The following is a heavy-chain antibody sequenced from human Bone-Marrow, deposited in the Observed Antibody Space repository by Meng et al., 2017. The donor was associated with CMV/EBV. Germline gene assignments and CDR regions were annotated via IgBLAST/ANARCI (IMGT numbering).Heavy chain of an antibody. D-gene: IGHD3-22*01. CDR2: IKSKTDGGTT. Sequence: GESLKISCAASGFTFSNAWMSWVRQAPGKGLEWVGRIKSKTDGGTTDYAAPVKGRFTISRDDSKNTLYLQMNSLKTEDTAVYYCTTEPYYYDSSGSRWGQGTLVTVYS. J-gene: IGHJ4*02. CDR1: GFTFSNAW. V-gene: IGHV3-15*01. CDR3: TTEPYYYDSSGSR.